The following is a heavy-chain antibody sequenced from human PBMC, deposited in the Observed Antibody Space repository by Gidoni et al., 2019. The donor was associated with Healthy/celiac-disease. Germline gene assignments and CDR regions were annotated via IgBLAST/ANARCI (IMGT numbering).Heavy chain of an antibody. J-gene: IGHJ4*02. CDR2: IWYDGSNK. CDR3: ARDGHSYYYDSSGYLGH. CDR1: GFTFRSYG. Sequence: QVQLVESGGGVVQPGRSLRLSCAASGFTFRSYGMHWVRQAPGKGLEWVAVIWYDGSNKYYADSVKGRFTISRDNSKNTLYLQMNSLRAEDTAVYYCARDGHSYYYDSSGYLGHWGQGTLVTVSS. D-gene: IGHD3-22*01. V-gene: IGHV3-33*01.